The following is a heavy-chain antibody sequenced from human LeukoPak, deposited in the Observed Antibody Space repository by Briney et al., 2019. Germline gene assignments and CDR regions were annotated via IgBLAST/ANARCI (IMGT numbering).Heavy chain of an antibody. Sequence: GGSLRLSCAASGFTFSTYSMNWVRQAPGKGLEWVSYISSSSSTIYYADSVKGRFIISRDNGKNSLYLQMNSLRAEDTAEYYCARVRGILGAFDIWGQGTMVTVSS. CDR3: ARVRGILGAFDI. V-gene: IGHV3-48*04. CDR2: ISSSSSTI. CDR1: GFTFSTYS. D-gene: IGHD3-9*01. J-gene: IGHJ3*02.